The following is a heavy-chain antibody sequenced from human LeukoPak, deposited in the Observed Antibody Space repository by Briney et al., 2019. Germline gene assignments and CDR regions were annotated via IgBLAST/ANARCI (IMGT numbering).Heavy chain of an antibody. D-gene: IGHD1-1*01. CDR2: ISYDGSNK. J-gene: IGHJ4*02. CDR1: GFTFSSYG. Sequence: PGRSLRLSCAASGFTFSSYGMHWVRQAPGKGLEWVAVISYDGSNKYYADSVKGRFTISRDNSKNTLYLQMNSLRAEDTAVYYCAKGPIPGGFDYWGQGTLVTVSS. V-gene: IGHV3-30*18. CDR3: AKGPIPGGFDY.